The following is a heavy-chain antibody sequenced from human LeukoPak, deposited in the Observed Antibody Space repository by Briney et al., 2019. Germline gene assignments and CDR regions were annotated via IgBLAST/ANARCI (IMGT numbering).Heavy chain of an antibody. V-gene: IGHV1-69*13. D-gene: IGHD3-9*01. J-gene: IGHJ4*02. CDR3: ARDRGRLVPDN. Sequence: SVKVSCKASGYTFTSYYMHWVRQAPGQGLEWMGGIIPTFGTAAYAKKFQGRVTISADESTSTAYMELSSLRSDDTAVYYCARDRGRLVPDNWGQGTLVTVSS. CDR2: IIPTFGTA. CDR1: GYTFTSYY.